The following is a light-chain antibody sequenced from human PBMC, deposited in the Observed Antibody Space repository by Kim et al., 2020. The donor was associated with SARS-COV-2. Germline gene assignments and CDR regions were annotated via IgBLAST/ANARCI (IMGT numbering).Light chain of an antibody. CDR1: SSNIGSNP. J-gene: IGLJ2*01. CDR2: SSA. Sequence: QSVLTQPPSASGAPGQRVSISCSGSSSNIGSNPVNWYQHLPGTAPKLLIYSSAQRPSGVPDRFSGSRSGPSASLAISGLQSEDEADYYCAAWDDSLKAVLFGGGTKLTVL. V-gene: IGLV1-44*01. CDR3: AAWDDSLKAVL.